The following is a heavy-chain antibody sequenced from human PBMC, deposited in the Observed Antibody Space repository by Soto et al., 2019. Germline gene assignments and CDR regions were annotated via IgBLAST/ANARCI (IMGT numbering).Heavy chain of an antibody. V-gene: IGHV4-34*01. CDR3: ARGWVRFWSGYPFDY. CDR1: GWSFSGYY. J-gene: IGHJ4*02. Sequence: SETLSLTCAFYGWSFSGYYWSLIRQPPGKGLEWIGEINHSGSTNYNPSLKSRVTISVDTSKNQFSLKLSSVTAADTAVYYCARGWVRFWSGYPFDYWGQGTLVTVSS. CDR2: INHSGST. D-gene: IGHD3-3*01.